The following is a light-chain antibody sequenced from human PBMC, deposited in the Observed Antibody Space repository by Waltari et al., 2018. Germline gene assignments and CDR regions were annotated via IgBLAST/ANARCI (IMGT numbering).Light chain of an antibody. V-gene: IGLV1-44*01. CDR2: INK. CDR3: AAWDDRQNYV. Sequence: QSVLTELPSASGIPVQMVAIASSGCSYDIRRNAVNCFQHLSGTAPTLRSYINKQRPSGVPDRFSGSKSGTSASLVISGLQSEDEADDYCAAWDDRQNYVFGTGTKVTLL. CDR1: SYDIRRNA. J-gene: IGLJ1*01.